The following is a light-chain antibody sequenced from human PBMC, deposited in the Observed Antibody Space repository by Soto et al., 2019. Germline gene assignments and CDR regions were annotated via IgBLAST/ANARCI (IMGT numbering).Light chain of an antibody. CDR3: CSYADSNSLV. Sequence: QSALTQPASVSGSLGQSITISCTGTSSDVGSYNLVSWYQQHPGKAPKLIIFEGSKGPSGVSNRFSGSKSGNTASLTISGLQAEDEADYYCCSYADSNSLVFGGGTKLTVL. CDR2: EGS. V-gene: IGLV2-23*01. J-gene: IGLJ2*01. CDR1: SSDVGSYNL.